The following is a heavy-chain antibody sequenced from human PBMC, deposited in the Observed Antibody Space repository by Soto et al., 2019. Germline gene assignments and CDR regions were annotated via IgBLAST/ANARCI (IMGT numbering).Heavy chain of an antibody. CDR2: IRSKANSYAT. Sequence: EVQLVESGGGLVQPGGSLKLSCAASGYTFSDSAMHWVRQASGKGLEWVGRIRSKANSYATVYAASMKGRFTISRDDSKNTAYLQMNSLKPEDTAVYYCARLWSEREPNFDYWGKGTLVSVSS. D-gene: IGHD1-26*01. V-gene: IGHV3-73*02. CDR1: GYTFSDSA. CDR3: ARLWSEREPNFDY. J-gene: IGHJ4*02.